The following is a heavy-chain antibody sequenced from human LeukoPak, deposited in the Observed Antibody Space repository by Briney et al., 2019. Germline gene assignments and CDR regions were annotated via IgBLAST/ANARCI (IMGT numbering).Heavy chain of an antibody. CDR3: ARVAYRYGSGSYYMYYFDY. CDR1: GGSLSSYY. J-gene: IGHJ4*02. CDR2: IYTSGST. Sequence: PSETLSLTCTVSGGSLSSYYWSWIRQPAGKGLEWIGRIYTSGSTNYNPSLKSRVTMSVDTSKNQFSLKLSSVTAADTAVYYCARVAYRYGSGSYYMYYFDYWGQGTLVTVSS. V-gene: IGHV4-4*07. D-gene: IGHD3-10*01.